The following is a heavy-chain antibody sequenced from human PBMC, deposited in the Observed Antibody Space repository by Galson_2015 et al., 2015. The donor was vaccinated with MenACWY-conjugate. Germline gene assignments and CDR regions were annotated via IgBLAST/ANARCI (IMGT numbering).Heavy chain of an antibody. CDR3: AHRTLGMASFDS. CDR1: GFSLSTHGVG. D-gene: IGHD5-24*01. Sequence: PALVKPTQTLTLTCTFSGFSLSTHGVGVGWIRQPPGKAMEWLILIYWDDDKRYSPSLKSRLTITKDTSKNQVVLTMTNMDPVDTATYYCAHRTLGMASFDSWGPGTLVTVSS. V-gene: IGHV2-5*02. CDR2: IYWDDDK. J-gene: IGHJ4*02.